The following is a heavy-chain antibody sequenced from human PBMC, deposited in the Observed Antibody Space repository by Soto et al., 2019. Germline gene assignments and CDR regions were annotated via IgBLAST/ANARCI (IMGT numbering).Heavy chain of an antibody. CDR3: AKDIVVVVAAFDI. CDR2: ISGSGGST. Sequence: PGGSLRLSCPASGFTFSSYAMSWVRQAPGKGLEWVSAISGSGGSTYYADSVKGRFTISRDNSKNTLYLQMNSLRAEDTAVYYCAKDIVVVVAAFDIWGQGTMVTVSS. V-gene: IGHV3-23*01. J-gene: IGHJ3*02. D-gene: IGHD2-15*01. CDR1: GFTFSSYA.